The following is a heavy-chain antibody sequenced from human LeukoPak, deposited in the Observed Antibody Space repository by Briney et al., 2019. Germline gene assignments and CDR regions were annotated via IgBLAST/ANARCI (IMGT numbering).Heavy chain of an antibody. Sequence: GGSLRLSCAASGFTFDDYGMHWVRQAPGKGLEWVAFIRYDGSNKYYADSVKGRFTISRDNSKNTLYLQMNSLRAEDTAVYYCAKDQGYPLYYFDYWGQGTLVTVSS. V-gene: IGHV3-30*02. CDR1: GFTFDDYG. J-gene: IGHJ4*02. CDR2: IRYDGSNK. CDR3: AKDQGYPLYYFDY. D-gene: IGHD5-18*01.